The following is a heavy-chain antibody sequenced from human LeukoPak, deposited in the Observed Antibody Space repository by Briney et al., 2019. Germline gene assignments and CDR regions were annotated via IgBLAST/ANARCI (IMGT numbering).Heavy chain of an antibody. CDR2: IRYDGSNK. J-gene: IGHJ4*02. Sequence: GGSLRLSCAASGFTFSRYAMHWVRQAPGKGLEWVAFIRYDGSNKYYADSVKGRFTISRDNSKNTLYLQMNSLRVEDTAVYYCAKYAPVTMIVSFGWGQGTLVTVSS. D-gene: IGHD3-22*01. CDR3: AKYAPVTMIVSFG. CDR1: GFTFSRYA. V-gene: IGHV3-30*02.